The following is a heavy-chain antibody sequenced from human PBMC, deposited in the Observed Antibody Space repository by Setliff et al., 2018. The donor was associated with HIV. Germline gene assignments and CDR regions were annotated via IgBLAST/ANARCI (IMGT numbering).Heavy chain of an antibody. D-gene: IGHD2-15*01. CDR2: ISAYNGNT. CDR1: GYIFTSYG. J-gene: IGHJ5*02. Sequence: ASVKVSCKASGYIFTSYGISWVRQAPGQGLEWMGWISAYNGNTNYAQKFQGRVTITTDESTSTAYMELSSLRSEDTAGYYCARVRYCSGGSCYGGEYWFDPWGKGTLVTVSS. CDR3: ARVRYCSGGSCYGGEYWFDP. V-gene: IGHV1-18*01.